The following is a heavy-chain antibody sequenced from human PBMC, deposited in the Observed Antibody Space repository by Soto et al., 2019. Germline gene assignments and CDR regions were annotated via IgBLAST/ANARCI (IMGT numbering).Heavy chain of an antibody. J-gene: IGHJ4*02. V-gene: IGHV3-33*01. Sequence: LRLSCAASGFTFSSYGMHWVRQAPGKGLEWVAVIWYDGSNKYYADSVKGRFTISRDNSKNTLYLQMNSLRAEDTAVYYCARDRPSHYDILTGFLDYWGQGTLVTVSS. CDR2: IWYDGSNK. CDR1: GFTFSSYG. CDR3: ARDRPSHYDILTGFLDY. D-gene: IGHD3-9*01.